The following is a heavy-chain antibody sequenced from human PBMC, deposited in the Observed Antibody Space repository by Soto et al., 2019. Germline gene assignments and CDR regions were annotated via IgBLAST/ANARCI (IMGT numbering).Heavy chain of an antibody. V-gene: IGHV4-39*01. CDR1: GGSISSSSYY. CDR3: ARQVVVPAAIPSCWFDP. CDR2: IYYSGST. Sequence: PSETLSLTCTVSGGSISSSSYYWGWIRQPPGKGLEWIGSIYYSGSTYYNPSLKSRVTISVDTSKNQFSLKLSSVTAADTAVYYCARQVVVPAAIPSCWFDPWGQRTLVTVSS. J-gene: IGHJ5*02. D-gene: IGHD2-2*02.